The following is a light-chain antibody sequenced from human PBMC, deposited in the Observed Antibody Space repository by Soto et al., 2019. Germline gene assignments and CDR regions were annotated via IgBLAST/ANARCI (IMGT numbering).Light chain of an antibody. V-gene: IGKV3-11*01. Sequence: EIVLTQSPATLSSSPGERATLSCRASQSVSFYFAWYQQKPGQAPRILIYDASYRAPGIPARFSGSGSGTAVTLTISSLQPEDFAVYYCQQRSNWPYTFGQGTKLDIQ. CDR3: QQRSNWPYT. CDR1: QSVSFY. CDR2: DAS. J-gene: IGKJ2*01.